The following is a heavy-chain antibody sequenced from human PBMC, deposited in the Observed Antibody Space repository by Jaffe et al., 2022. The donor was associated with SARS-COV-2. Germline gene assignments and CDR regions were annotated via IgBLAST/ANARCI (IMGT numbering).Heavy chain of an antibody. CDR3: ARERGYILTGLRALPPGLRGWFDP. D-gene: IGHD3-9*01. J-gene: IGHJ5*02. V-gene: IGHV1-18*01. CDR1: GYTFTSYG. Sequence: QVQLVQSGAEVKKPGASVKVSCKASGYTFTSYGISWVRQAPGQGLEWMGWISAYNGNTNYAQKLQGRVTMTTDTSTSTAYMELRSLRSDDTAVYYCARERGYILTGLRALPPGLRGWFDPWGQGTLVTVSS. CDR2: ISAYNGNT.